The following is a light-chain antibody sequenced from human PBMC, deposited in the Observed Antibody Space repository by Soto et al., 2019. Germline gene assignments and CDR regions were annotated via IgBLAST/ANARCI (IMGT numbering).Light chain of an antibody. CDR1: SSDVGGYNY. V-gene: IGLV2-14*01. CDR2: DVS. Sequence: QSALTHPPSVSGSPGQSITISCTGTSSDVGGYNYVSWYQQHPGKAPKLMIYDVSNRPSGVSNRFSGSKSGNTASLTISGLQAEDEADYYCSSYTSSSTLLYVFGTGTKVTVL. CDR3: SSYTSSSTLLYV. J-gene: IGLJ1*01.